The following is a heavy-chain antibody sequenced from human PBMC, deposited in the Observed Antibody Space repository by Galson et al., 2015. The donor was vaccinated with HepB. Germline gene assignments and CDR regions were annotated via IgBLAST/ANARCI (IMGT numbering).Heavy chain of an antibody. Sequence: TLRLSCAASGFTYSTSWMNWVRQAPGKGLEWVANINPDESHKDYVDSVKGRFTISRDNAKNSLYLQMNSLRAEDTAVYYCAKNSGDEVLDYWGQGALVAVSS. D-gene: IGHD2-15*01. V-gene: IGHV3-7*01. J-gene: IGHJ4*02. CDR2: INPDESHK. CDR3: AKNSGDEVLDY. CDR1: GFTYSTSW.